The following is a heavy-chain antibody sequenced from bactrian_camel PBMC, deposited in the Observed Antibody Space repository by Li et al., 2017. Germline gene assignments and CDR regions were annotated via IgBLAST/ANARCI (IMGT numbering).Heavy chain of an antibody. CDR2: IFHPICTT. D-gene: IGHD7*01. CDR3: AVDFPGCTWRGLTEAP. CDR1: KYTNP. V-gene: IGHV3S63*01. J-gene: IGHJ4*01. Sequence: QLVESGGGSVQAGGSLRLSCAASKYTNPMAWFRQYPGKEREAIAIIFHPICTTDYSDSVKGRFTISRDNRNTVYLQMNDLKSEDTAMYYCAVDFPGCTWRGLTEAPWGQGTQVTVS.